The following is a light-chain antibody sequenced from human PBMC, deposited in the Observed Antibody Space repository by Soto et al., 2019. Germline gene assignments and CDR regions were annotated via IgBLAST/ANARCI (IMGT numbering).Light chain of an antibody. CDR3: QQFNSYSYT. Sequence: DIQMTQSPSTLSASVGDRVIITCRASQSISTWLAWYQQTPGKAPKLLIFDASTLERGVPSRFSGSGSGTEFTLTISSLQPDDFATYYCQQFNSYSYTFGQGTNVDIK. V-gene: IGKV1-5*01. CDR1: QSISTW. CDR2: DAS. J-gene: IGKJ2*01.